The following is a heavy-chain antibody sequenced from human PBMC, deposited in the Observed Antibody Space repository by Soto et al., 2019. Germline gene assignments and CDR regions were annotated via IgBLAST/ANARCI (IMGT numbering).Heavy chain of an antibody. CDR2: ISWNSGSI. CDR1: GFTFDDYA. D-gene: IGHD6-19*01. V-gene: IGHV3-9*01. CDR3: AKDWGAVAEGGMDV. J-gene: IGHJ6*02. Sequence: EVQLVESGGGLVQPGRSLRLSCAASGFTFDDYAMHWVRQAPGKGLEWVSGISWNSGSIGYADSVKGRFTISRDNAKNSLYLQMNRLRAEDTALYYCAKDWGAVAEGGMDVWGQGSTVTVSS.